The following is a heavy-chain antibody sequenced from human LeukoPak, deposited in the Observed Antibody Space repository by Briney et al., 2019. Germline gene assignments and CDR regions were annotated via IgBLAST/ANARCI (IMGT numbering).Heavy chain of an antibody. V-gene: IGHV3-74*03. CDR3: ARGGSGNFYY. J-gene: IGHJ4*02. CDR1: GFTFSGYW. D-gene: IGHD1-26*01. Sequence: GGSLRLSCTASGFTFSGYWMNWVRQAPGKGLVWVTRIGSDGGSTTYADSVKGRFTISRDNAKNTLYLQMTSLRAEDTAVYYCARGGSGNFYYWGQGTLVTVSS. CDR2: IGSDGGST.